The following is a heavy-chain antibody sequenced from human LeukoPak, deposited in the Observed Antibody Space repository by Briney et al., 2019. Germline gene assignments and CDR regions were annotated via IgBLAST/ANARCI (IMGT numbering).Heavy chain of an antibody. V-gene: IGHV3-64D*06. J-gene: IGHJ1*01. CDR3: VKDLGDYYDSSGYYLTGYFQH. Sequence: GGSLRLSCSASGFTFSSYAMHCVRQAPGKGLEYVSAISSNGGSTYYADSVKGRFTISRDNSKNTLYLQMSSLRAEDTAVYYCVKDLGDYYDSSGYYLTGYFQHWGQGTLVTVSS. D-gene: IGHD3-22*01. CDR2: ISSNGGST. CDR1: GFTFSSYA.